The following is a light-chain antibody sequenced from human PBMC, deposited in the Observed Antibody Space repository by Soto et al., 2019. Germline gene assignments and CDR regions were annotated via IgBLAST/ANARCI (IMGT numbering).Light chain of an antibody. V-gene: IGLV7-43*01. J-gene: IGLJ2*01. CDR2: STS. Sequence: QAVVTQEPSLTVSPGGTVTLTCASSTGAVTSGYYPNWFQQKPGQAPRALIYSTSNEHSWTPARFSGSLLGGKAALTLSGVQPEDEAECYCLLYYGGAYVVFGGGTKLTVL. CDR3: LLYYGGAYVV. CDR1: TGAVTSGYY.